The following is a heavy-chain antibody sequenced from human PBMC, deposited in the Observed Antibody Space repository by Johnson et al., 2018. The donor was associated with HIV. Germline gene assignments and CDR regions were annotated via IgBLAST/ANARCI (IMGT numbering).Heavy chain of an antibody. V-gene: IGHV3-30-3*01. Sequence: QVQLVESGGGVVQPGRSLRLSCAASGFTFSSYAMHWVRQAPGKGLEWVAVISYDGSNKYYADSVKGRFTISRDNAKNSLYLQMNSLRAEDTALYYCARDNNLSSAFDIWGQGTVVTVS. D-gene: IGHD2/OR15-2a*01. CDR2: ISYDGSNK. J-gene: IGHJ3*02. CDR1: GFTFSSYA. CDR3: ARDNNLSSAFDI.